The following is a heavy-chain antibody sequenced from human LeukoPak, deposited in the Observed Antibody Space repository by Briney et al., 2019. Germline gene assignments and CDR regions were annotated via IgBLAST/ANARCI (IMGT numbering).Heavy chain of an antibody. D-gene: IGHD3-22*01. CDR2: ISAYNGNT. J-gene: IGHJ3*02. Sequence: ASVKASCKASGYTFTSYGISWVRQAPGQGLEWMGWISAYNGNTNYAQKLQGRVTMTTDTSTSTAYMELRSLRSDDTAVYYCARDPSSMIVVATTGPWAFDIWGQGTMVTVSS. V-gene: IGHV1-18*01. CDR1: GYTFTSYG. CDR3: ARDPSSMIVVATTGPWAFDI.